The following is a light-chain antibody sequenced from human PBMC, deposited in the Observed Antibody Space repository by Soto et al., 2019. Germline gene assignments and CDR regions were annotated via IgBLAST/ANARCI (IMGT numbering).Light chain of an antibody. CDR2: GNT. Sequence: QLVXTQPPSVSGXXXXRXXXXXXXXXXXTGAGNDVHWYQPLPGRAPKLLIYGNTNRPSGVPDRFSGSKSGTSASLAITGLQAEDEADYYCLSFDSSLSVVFGGGTKLTVL. V-gene: IGLV1-40*01. CDR1: XXXTGAGND. CDR3: LSFDSSLSVV. J-gene: IGLJ2*01.